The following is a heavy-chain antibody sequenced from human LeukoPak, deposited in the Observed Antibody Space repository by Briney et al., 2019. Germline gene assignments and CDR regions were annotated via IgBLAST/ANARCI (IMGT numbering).Heavy chain of an antibody. CDR2: ISYDGSNK. CDR1: GFTFSSYA. V-gene: IGHV3-30-3*01. CDR3: AKDRPSGDY. J-gene: IGHJ4*02. Sequence: GGSLRLSCAASGFTFSSYAMHWVRQAPGKGLEWVAVISYDGSNKYYADSVKGRFTISRDNSKNTLYLQMNSLRAEDTAVYYCAKDRPSGDYWGQGTLVTVSS.